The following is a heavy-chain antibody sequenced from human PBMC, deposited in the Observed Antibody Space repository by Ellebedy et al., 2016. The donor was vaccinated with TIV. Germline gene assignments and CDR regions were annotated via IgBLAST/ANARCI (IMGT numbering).Heavy chain of an antibody. CDR2: IIPILGIA. V-gene: IGHV1-69*04. Sequence: SVKVSXXASGGTFSSYAISWVRQAPGQGLEWMGRIIPILGIANYAQKFQGRVTITADKSTSTAYMELSSLRSEDTAVYYCARATDHTVTTFDLWGRGTLVTVSS. D-gene: IGHD4-17*01. CDR1: GGTFSSYA. J-gene: IGHJ2*01. CDR3: ARATDHTVTTFDL.